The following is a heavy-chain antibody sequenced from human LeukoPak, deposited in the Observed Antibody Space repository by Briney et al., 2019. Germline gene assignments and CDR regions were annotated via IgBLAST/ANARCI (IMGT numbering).Heavy chain of an antibody. D-gene: IGHD3-3*01. CDR1: GGSISSYY. J-gene: IGHJ4*02. CDR3: ARAILSGYPDS. Sequence: SETLSLTCTVSGGSISSYYWSWIRQPPGKGLEWIGYIHYSGSTTYNPSLKSRVTISVDTSKNQFSLKLSSVTAADTAVYYCARAILSGYPDSWGQGTLVIVFS. CDR2: IHYSGST. V-gene: IGHV4-59*01.